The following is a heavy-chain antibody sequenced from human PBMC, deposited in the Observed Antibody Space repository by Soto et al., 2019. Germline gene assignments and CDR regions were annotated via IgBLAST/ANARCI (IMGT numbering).Heavy chain of an antibody. CDR3: ARGYEVLDY. D-gene: IGHD5-12*01. J-gene: IGHJ4*02. CDR1: AVSISSSSYY. Sequence: SLSMSLTCPVDAVSISSSSYYWVWFRRRPGKGLDWIGCIYYSESTYYNPSLKGRVTISVDTSKNQSSLKLSSLSAADTDVYYSARGYEVLDYWGQGTLVTVPQ. CDR2: IYYSEST. V-gene: IGHV4-39*01.